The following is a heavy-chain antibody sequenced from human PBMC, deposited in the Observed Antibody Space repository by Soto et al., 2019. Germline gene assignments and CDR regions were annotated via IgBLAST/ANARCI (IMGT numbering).Heavy chain of an antibody. CDR3: ARDSPSRIALRSNGYAFDI. CDR1: GGTFSSYA. D-gene: IGHD6-13*01. V-gene: IGHV1-69*13. Sequence: SVKVPCKASGGTFSSYAISWVRQAPGQGLEWMGGIIPIFGTANYAQKFQGRVTITADESTSTAYMELSSLRSEDTAVYYCARDSPSRIALRSNGYAFDIWGQGTMVTVSS. CDR2: IIPIFGTA. J-gene: IGHJ3*02.